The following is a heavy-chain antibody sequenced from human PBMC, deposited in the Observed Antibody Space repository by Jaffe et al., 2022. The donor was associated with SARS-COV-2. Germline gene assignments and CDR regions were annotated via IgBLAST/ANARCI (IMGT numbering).Heavy chain of an antibody. D-gene: IGHD3-10*01. V-gene: IGHV4-31*03. CDR2: MYYSGST. J-gene: IGHJ5*02. CDR3: ARIPYGSGWFDP. CDR1: GGSISRGGYY. Sequence: QVQLQESGPGLVKPSQTLSLTCTVSGGSISRGGYYWSWIRQHPGKGLEWIGYMYYSGSTYYNPSLKSRVTISVDTSKNQFSLKLNSVTAADTAVYYCARIPYGSGWFDPWGQGTLVTVSS.